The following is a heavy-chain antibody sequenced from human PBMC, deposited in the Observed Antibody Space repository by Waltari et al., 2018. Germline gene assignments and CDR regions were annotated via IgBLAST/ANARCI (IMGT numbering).Heavy chain of an antibody. CDR3: AKDPHGDYAGSY. D-gene: IGHD4-17*01. Sequence: EVQLLESGGGLVQPGGSLSLSCAASGFTFSSYAMSWVRQAPGKGLEWVSVIYSGGSTYYADSVKGRFTISRDNSKNTLYLQMNSLRAEDTAVYYCAKDPHGDYAGSYWGQGTLVTVSS. J-gene: IGHJ4*02. CDR1: GFTFSSYA. CDR2: IYSGGST. V-gene: IGHV3-23*03.